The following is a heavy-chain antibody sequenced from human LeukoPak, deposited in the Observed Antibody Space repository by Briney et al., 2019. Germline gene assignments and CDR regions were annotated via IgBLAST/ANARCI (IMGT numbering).Heavy chain of an antibody. CDR1: GGSISSYY. CDR3: ARDRLGGYSYGDYYYYYMDV. D-gene: IGHD5-18*01. CDR2: IYYSGST. V-gene: IGHV4-59*12. J-gene: IGHJ6*03. Sequence: SETLSLTCTVSGGSISSYYWSWIRQPPGKGLEWIGYIYYSGSTNYNPSLKSRVTMSVDTSKNQFSLKLTSVTAADTAVYYCARDRLGGYSYGDYYYYYMDVWGKGTTVTVSS.